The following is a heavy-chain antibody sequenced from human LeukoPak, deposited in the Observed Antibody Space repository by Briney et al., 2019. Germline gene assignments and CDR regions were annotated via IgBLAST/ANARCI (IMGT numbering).Heavy chain of an antibody. J-gene: IGHJ3*02. Sequence: GASVKVSCKASGYTFTSYGISWVRQAPGQGLEWMGWISAYNGNTNYAQKLQGRVTMTTDTSTSTAYMELRSLRSDDTAVYYCARVGLRCSGGSCYSGHDFDIWGQGTMVTVSS. D-gene: IGHD2-15*01. CDR1: GYTFTSYG. CDR3: ARVGLRCSGGSCYSGHDFDI. V-gene: IGHV1-18*01. CDR2: ISAYNGNT.